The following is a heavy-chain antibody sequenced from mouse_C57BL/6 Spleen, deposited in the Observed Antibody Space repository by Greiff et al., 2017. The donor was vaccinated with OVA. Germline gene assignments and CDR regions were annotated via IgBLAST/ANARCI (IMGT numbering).Heavy chain of an antibody. CDR3: ARPIYYYGSSYWYFDV. V-gene: IGHV1-59*01. J-gene: IGHJ1*03. Sequence: QVQLQQPGAELVRPGTSVKLSCKASGYTFTSYWMHWVKQRPGQGLEWIGVIDPSDSYTTYNQKFKGKATLTVDTSSSTAYMQLSSLTSEDSAVYYCARPIYYYGSSYWYFDVWGTGTTVTVSS. CDR1: GYTFTSYW. D-gene: IGHD1-1*01. CDR2: IDPSDSYT.